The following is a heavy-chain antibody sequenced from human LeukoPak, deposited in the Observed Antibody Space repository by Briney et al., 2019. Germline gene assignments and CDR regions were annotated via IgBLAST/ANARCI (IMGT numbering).Heavy chain of an antibody. D-gene: IGHD5-24*01. CDR2: INPDGSQK. CDR3: AKLLGMATTYDS. CDR1: GFAFSGNW. V-gene: IGHV3-7*01. Sequence: PGGSLRPSCEASGFAFSGNWMSWVRQAPGKGLEWVASINPDGSQKLYVDSVKGRFTISRDNTKSSLYLQMNSLGAEDTAMYYCAKLLGMATTYDSWGQGARVTVSS. J-gene: IGHJ4*02.